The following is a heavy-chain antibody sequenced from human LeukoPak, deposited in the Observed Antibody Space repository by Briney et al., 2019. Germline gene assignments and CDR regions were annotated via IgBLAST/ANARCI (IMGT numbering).Heavy chain of an antibody. CDR3: ARGVMAERLYYFDY. Sequence: PGGSLRLSCAASGFSFGSHPMNWVRQAPGKGLEWVSGITGSGDYTYYIDSVQGRFTISRDNSKNMLFLQMNSVRAEDTAVYYCARGVMAERLYYFDYWGRGILVTVSS. D-gene: IGHD2-21*01. CDR2: ITGSGDYT. J-gene: IGHJ4*02. CDR1: GFSFGSHP. V-gene: IGHV3-23*01.